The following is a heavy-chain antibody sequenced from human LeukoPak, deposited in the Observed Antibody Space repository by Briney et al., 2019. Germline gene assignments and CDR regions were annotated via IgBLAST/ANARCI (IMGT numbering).Heavy chain of an antibody. CDR1: GGSISSYY. V-gene: IGHV4-59*01. Sequence: SETLSLTCTVSGGSISSYYWSWIRQPPGKGLGWIGYIYYSGSTNYNPSLKSRVTISVDTSKNQFSLKLSSVTAADTAVYYCARAVQEPLSYYYYYMDVWGKGTTVTISS. CDR2: IYYSGST. D-gene: IGHD1-1*01. J-gene: IGHJ6*03. CDR3: ARAVQEPLSYYYYYMDV.